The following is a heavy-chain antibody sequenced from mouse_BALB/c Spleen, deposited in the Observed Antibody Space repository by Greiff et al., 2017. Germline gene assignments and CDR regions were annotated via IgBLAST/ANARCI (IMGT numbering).Heavy chain of an antibody. CDR1: GYAFTNYL. D-gene: IGHD1-1*01. Sequence: QVQLQQSGAELVRPGTSVKVSCKASGYAFTNYLIEWVKQRPGQGLEWIGVINPGSGGTNYNEKFKGKATLTADKSSSTAYMQLSSLTSDDSAVYFCARSNYYVNYYAMDYWGQGTSVTVSS. V-gene: IGHV1-54*01. CDR3: ARSNYYVNYYAMDY. CDR2: INPGSGGT. J-gene: IGHJ4*01.